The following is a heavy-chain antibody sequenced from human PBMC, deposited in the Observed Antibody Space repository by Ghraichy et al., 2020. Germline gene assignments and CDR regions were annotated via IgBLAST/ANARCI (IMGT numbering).Heavy chain of an antibody. CDR2: INYSGST. CDR3: TRPTTRVGGTGGVDY. D-gene: IGHD6-19*01. CDR1: GGSISGSSYY. V-gene: IGHV4-39*07. Sequence: SETLSLTCSVSGGSISGSSYYWGWIRQPPGKGLEWIGNINYSGSTFYNPSLKSRATISLDTSKNQFSLKLSSVTAADTAVYYCTRPTTRVGGTGGVDYWGQGTLVTVSS. J-gene: IGHJ4*02.